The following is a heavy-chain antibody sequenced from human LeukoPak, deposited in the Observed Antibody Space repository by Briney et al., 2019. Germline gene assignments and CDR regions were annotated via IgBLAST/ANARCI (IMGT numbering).Heavy chain of an antibody. CDR3: TRAPPGMTMMTDY. V-gene: IGHV1-18*01. CDR1: GYTFTNYH. CDR2: VSTNDGNT. J-gene: IGHJ4*02. D-gene: IGHD3-22*01. Sequence: VASVKVSCTASGYTFTNYHIAWVRQAPGQGLKWMGWVSTNDGNTVYAQRLQGRVTMTTDTSTSVAYMELRSLTSDDTAVYYCTRAPPGMTMMTDYWGQGTLVTVSS.